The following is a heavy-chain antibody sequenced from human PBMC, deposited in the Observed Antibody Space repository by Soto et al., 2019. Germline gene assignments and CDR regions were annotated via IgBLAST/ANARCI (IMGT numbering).Heavy chain of an antibody. CDR1: GGTFSSYA. Sequence: SVKVSCKASGGTFSSYAISWVRQAPGQGLEWMGGIIPIFGTANYAQKFQGRVTITADESTSTAYMELSSLRSEDTAVYYCARGREYYDFWSGYGLPPYYGMDVWGQGTTVTVSS. CDR3: ARGREYYDFWSGYGLPPYYGMDV. J-gene: IGHJ6*02. D-gene: IGHD3-3*01. CDR2: IIPIFGTA. V-gene: IGHV1-69*13.